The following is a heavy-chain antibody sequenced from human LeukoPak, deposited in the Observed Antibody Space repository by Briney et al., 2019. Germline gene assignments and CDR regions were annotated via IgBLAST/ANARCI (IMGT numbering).Heavy chain of an antibody. Sequence: SETLSLTCTVSGVSISSSSYYWGWIRQPPGKGLEWIGNIYYSGSTYYNPSLKSRVTISVDTSKNQFSLKLSSVTAADTAVYFCVRSETIWYYFDYWGQGRLVTVSS. D-gene: IGHD4/OR15-4a*01. V-gene: IGHV4-39*07. J-gene: IGHJ4*02. CDR1: GVSISSSSYY. CDR2: IYYSGST. CDR3: VRSETIWYYFDY.